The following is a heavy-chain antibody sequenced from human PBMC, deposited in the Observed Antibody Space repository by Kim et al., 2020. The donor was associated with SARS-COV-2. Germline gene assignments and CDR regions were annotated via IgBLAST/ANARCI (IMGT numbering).Heavy chain of an antibody. CDR1: GGSISSYY. D-gene: IGHD3-3*01. V-gene: IGHV4-59*01. CDR2: IYYSGST. CDR3: ARAGEYYDFWSGYFYGMDV. J-gene: IGHJ6*02. Sequence: SETLSLICTVSGGSISSYYWSWIRQPPGKGLEWIGYIYYSGSTNYNPSLKSRVTISVDTSKNQFSLKLSSVTAADTAVYYCARAGEYYDFWSGYFYGMDVWGQGTTVTVSS.